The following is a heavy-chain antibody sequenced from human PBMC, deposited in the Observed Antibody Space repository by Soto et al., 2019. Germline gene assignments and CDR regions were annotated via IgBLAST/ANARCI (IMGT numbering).Heavy chain of an antibody. Sequence: PSETLSLTCNVSGASIYTYFWNLIRQPAGKGLEWIGGIYGSGGATYNPSLRGRVTMSVETSKNQFSLKLNCVTAADTAVYYCARSSHKESWFDPWGQGTLVTVSS. CDR1: GASIYTYF. CDR3: ARSSHKESWFDP. D-gene: IGHD2-2*01. J-gene: IGHJ5*02. V-gene: IGHV4-4*07. CDR2: IYGSGGA.